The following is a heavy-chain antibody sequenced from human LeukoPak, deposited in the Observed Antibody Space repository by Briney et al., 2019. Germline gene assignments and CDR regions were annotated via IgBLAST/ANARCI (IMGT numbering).Heavy chain of an antibody. CDR2: ITSSSSYA. CDR1: GFTFSTYN. J-gene: IGHJ3*02. V-gene: IGHV3-21*01. D-gene: IGHD1-26*01. CDR3: ARDPTSSWETAFDI. Sequence: GGSLRLSCEASGFTFSTYNMNWVRQAPGKRLEWVSSITSSSSYAFYADSVKGRFTISRDNAKSSLYLQMNNLRAEGTAVYYCARDPTSSWETAFDIWGQRTMVTVSS.